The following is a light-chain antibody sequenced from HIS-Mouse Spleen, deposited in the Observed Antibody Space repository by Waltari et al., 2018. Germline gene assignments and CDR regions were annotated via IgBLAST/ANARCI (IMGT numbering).Light chain of an antibody. J-gene: IGLJ2*01. Sequence: SYELTQPPSVSVSPGQTASITCSVDKLGDKYACWYQQKPGQSPVLVIYQDSKRPSGIPERFSGSNSGNTATLTISGTQAMDEADYYCQAWDSSILFGGGTKLTVL. CDR2: QDS. CDR1: KLGDKY. CDR3: QAWDSSIL. V-gene: IGLV3-1*01.